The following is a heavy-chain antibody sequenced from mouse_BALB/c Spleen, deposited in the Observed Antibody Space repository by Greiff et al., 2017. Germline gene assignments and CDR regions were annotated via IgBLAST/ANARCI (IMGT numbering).Heavy chain of an antibody. V-gene: IGHV1-18*01. D-gene: IGHD2-4*01. CDR3: ARGRNYDYETWFAY. CDR2: INPNNGGT. Sequence: VQLQQSGPELVKPGASVKIPCKASGYTFTDYNIDWVKQSHGKSLEWIGDINPNNGGTIYNQKFKGKATLTVDKSSSTAYMELRSLTSEDTAVYYCARGRNYDYETWFAYWGQGTLVTVSA. CDR1: GYTFTDYN. J-gene: IGHJ3*01.